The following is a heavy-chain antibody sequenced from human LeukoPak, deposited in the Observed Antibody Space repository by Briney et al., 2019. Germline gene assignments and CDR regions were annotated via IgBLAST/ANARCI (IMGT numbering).Heavy chain of an antibody. J-gene: IGHJ6*04. CDR1: GFTFDDYA. CDR2: ISWDGGST. D-gene: IGHD3-10*01. CDR3: AKDMGGRYYGSGCYWAYGMDV. V-gene: IGHV3-43D*04. Sequence: GGSLRLSCAASGFTFDDYAMHWVRQAPGKGLEWVSLISWDGGSTYYADSVKGRFTISRDNSKNSLYLQMNSLRAEDTALYYCAKDMGGRYYGSGCYWAYGMDVWGKGTTVTVSS.